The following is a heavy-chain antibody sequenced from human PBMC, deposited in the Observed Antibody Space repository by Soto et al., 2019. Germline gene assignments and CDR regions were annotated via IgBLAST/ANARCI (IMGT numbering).Heavy chain of an antibody. CDR2: IYYSGST. V-gene: IGHV4-39*01. Sequence: QLLESGPGLVKPSETLSLTCTVSGGSISSSSYYWGWIRQPPGKGLEWIGSIYYSGSTYYNPSLKSRVTISVDTSKNQSSLKLSSVTAADTAVYYCASSWDIVVVPAAMTFDPWGQGTLVTVSS. CDR3: ASSWDIVVVPAAMTFDP. J-gene: IGHJ5*02. D-gene: IGHD2-2*01. CDR1: GGSISSSSYY.